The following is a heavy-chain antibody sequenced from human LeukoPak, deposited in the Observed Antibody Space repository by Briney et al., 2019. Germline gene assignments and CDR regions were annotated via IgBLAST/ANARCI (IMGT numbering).Heavy chain of an antibody. CDR1: GSRFSNYW. CDR2: IYPGDYET. J-gene: IGHJ4*02. CDR3: AIPPGYCGNDCSFDH. D-gene: IGHD2-21*02. Sequence: GGSLKISCEGSGSRFSNYWIGWVRQMPGKGLEWXXXIYPGDYETRYSPSFQGLVTISVDKSISTAYLQWSSLKASDTAMYYCAIPPGYCGNDCSFDHWGQGTLVTVSS. V-gene: IGHV5-51*01.